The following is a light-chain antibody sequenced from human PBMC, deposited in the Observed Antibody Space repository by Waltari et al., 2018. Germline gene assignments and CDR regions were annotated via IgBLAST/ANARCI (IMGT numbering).Light chain of an antibody. CDR2: FAS. V-gene: IGKV1-39*01. CDR1: QSIRNY. CDR3: QQSYNAPYT. Sequence: DIQMTQSPSSLPASVGDRVTITCRSSQSIRNYLNWYQHKPGEAPKLLVYFASNLQRGVPYRFSGSGSETDFTLTISSLQLEDFATYYCQQSYNAPYTFGQGTNVEIK. J-gene: IGKJ2*01.